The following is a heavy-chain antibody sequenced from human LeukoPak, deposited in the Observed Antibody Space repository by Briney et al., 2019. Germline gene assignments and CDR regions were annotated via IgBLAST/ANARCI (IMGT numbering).Heavy chain of an antibody. CDR2: ISAYNGNT. CDR1: GYTFTSYG. V-gene: IGHV1-18*01. J-gene: IGHJ3*02. Sequence: ASVKVSCKASGYTFTSYGISWVRQAPGQGLEWMGWISAYNGNTNYAQKLQGRVTMTTDTSTSTAYMELRSLRSDDTAVYYCARVITMVRGVIIPMNAFDIWGQGTMVTVSS. D-gene: IGHD3-10*01. CDR3: ARVITMVRGVIIPMNAFDI.